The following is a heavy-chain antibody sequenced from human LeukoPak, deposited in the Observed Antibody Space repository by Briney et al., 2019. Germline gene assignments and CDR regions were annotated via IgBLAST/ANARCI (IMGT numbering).Heavy chain of an antibody. Sequence: GRSLRLSCAASGFTFSSYAMHWVRQAPGKGLEWVSAISGSGGSTYYADSVKGRFTISRDNSKNTRYLQMNSPRAEDTAVYYCAKVHRGGWPNHVDYWGQGTLVTVSS. V-gene: IGHV3-23*01. CDR3: AKVHRGGWPNHVDY. D-gene: IGHD6-19*01. CDR2: ISGSGGST. CDR1: GFTFSSYA. J-gene: IGHJ4*02.